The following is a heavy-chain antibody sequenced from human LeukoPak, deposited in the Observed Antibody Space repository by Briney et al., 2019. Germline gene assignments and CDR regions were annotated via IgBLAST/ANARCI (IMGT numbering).Heavy chain of an antibody. D-gene: IGHD2-2*01. CDR3: ARRYCSSTSCLLDY. J-gene: IGHJ4*02. Sequence: GGSLRLSCAASGFTFSSYEMNWVRQAPGKRLEWVSYISSTSGSTIYYADSVKGRFTISRDNAKNSLYLQMNSLRAEDTAVYYCARRYCSSTSCLLDYWGQGTLVTVSS. CDR1: GFTFSSYE. CDR2: ISSTSGSTI. V-gene: IGHV3-48*03.